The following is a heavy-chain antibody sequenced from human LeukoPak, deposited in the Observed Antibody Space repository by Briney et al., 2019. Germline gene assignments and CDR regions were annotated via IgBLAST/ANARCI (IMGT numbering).Heavy chain of an antibody. J-gene: IGHJ6*03. CDR1: GDSMRDDY. V-gene: IGHV4-4*07. D-gene: IGHD2-15*01. Sequence: SETLSLTCTVSGDSMRDDYWGWIRQPAGRGLEWIGRIYSSANIDYIPSLASRVTLSIDTSKNQFSLKLSSVTAADTAVYYCARVTGDVVGPFYYYYLDVWGKGTTVTISS. CDR3: ARVTGDVVGPFYYYYLDV. CDR2: IYSSANI.